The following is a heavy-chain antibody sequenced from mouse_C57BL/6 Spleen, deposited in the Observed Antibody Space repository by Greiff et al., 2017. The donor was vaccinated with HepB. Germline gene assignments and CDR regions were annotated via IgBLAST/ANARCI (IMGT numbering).Heavy chain of an antibody. D-gene: IGHD2-4*01. J-gene: IGHJ2*01. V-gene: IGHV1-22*01. CDR2: INPNNGGT. CDR1: GYTFTDYN. CDR3: ARFNDYDGYFDY. Sequence: EVQLQQSGPELVKPGASVKMSCKASGYTFTDYNMHWVKQSHGKSLEWIGYINPNNGGTSYNQKFKGKATLTVNKSSSTAYMELRSLTSEDSAVYYCARFNDYDGYFDYWGQCTTLTVSS.